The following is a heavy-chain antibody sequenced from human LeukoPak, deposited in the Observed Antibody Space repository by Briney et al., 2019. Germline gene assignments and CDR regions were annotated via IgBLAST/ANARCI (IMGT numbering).Heavy chain of an antibody. Sequence: GGSLRLSCAASGFTFSSYAMSWVRQAPGKGLEWVSAISGGGGSTYYADSVKGRFTISRDNSKNTLYLQMNSLRAEDTAVYYCAKDLAYDSSGYYPPSFDYWGQGTLVTVSS. CDR1: GFTFSSYA. J-gene: IGHJ4*02. D-gene: IGHD3-22*01. V-gene: IGHV3-23*01. CDR2: ISGGGGST. CDR3: AKDLAYDSSGYYPPSFDY.